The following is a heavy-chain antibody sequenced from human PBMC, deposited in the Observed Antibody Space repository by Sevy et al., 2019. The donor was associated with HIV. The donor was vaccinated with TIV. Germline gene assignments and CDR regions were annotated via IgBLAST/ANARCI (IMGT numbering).Heavy chain of an antibody. Sequence: GGSLRLSCAASGLALSDYYMAWIRQAPGKGLEWVSYISGGGATIYYADSVKGRFTISRDNAKATRHLQMNGLRVDDTAVYFCARDPFHFLRGCFWGQGTQVTVSS. D-gene: IGHD3-10*01. CDR2: ISGGGATI. V-gene: IGHV3-11*01. CDR1: GLALSDYY. CDR3: ARDPFHFLRGCF. J-gene: IGHJ4*02.